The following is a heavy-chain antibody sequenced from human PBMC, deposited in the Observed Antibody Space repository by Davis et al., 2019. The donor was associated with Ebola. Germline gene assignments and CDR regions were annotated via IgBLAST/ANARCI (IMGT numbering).Heavy chain of an antibody. J-gene: IGHJ4*02. V-gene: IGHV3-30*02. CDR1: GFTFSSYG. CDR2: IRYDGSNK. D-gene: IGHD6-13*01. Sequence: GGSLRLSCAASGFTFSSYGMHWVRQAPGKGLEWVAFIRYDGSNKYYADSVKGRFTISRDNAKNSVYLQMNSLRAEDTALYYCAKDIGALPYSSPFDYWGPGTLVTVSS. CDR3: AKDIGALPYSSPFDY.